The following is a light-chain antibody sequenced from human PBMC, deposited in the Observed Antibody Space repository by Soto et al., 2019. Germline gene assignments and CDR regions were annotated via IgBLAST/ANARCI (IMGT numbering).Light chain of an antibody. Sequence: IFMTQSPATLSVSPGGRATLSCRASEDVSSKLAWYQQKPGLPPRLVIYDASTRATGIPGRFSGSGSGKEFTLTISGLQSEDFAIYYCLQYDTWLPVTFGQGTKVEI. J-gene: IGKJ1*01. V-gene: IGKV3-15*01. CDR3: LQYDTWLPVT. CDR2: DAS. CDR1: EDVSSK.